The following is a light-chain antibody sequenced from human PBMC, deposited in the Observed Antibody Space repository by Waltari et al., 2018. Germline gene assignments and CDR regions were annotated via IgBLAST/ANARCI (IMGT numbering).Light chain of an antibody. CDR3: LLDYNYPRT. CDR2: AAS. Sequence: AIQLTQSPSSLSASVGDRVTITCRASQGIRNDLGWYQQKPGKAPKLLIYAASSLQSGVPSRFSGSGSGTDFTLTISSLQPEDFATYYCLLDYNYPRTFGGGTKVEIK. V-gene: IGKV1-6*01. CDR1: QGIRND. J-gene: IGKJ4*01.